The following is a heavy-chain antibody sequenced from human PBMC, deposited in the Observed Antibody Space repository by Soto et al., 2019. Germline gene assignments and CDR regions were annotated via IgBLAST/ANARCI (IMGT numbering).Heavy chain of an antibody. J-gene: IGHJ4*02. Sequence: QVQLQESGPGLVKPSETLSLTCSVSSGSINSYFWSWVRQPPGKGLEWIGYVSYSGNIHYNPALHSRITMSVDTSKNQFSLELRSVTAADTAVYYCARHVVGSGTTFDYWGQGTLVTVSS. D-gene: IGHD1-26*01. V-gene: IGHV4-59*08. CDR2: VSYSGNI. CDR3: ARHVVGSGTTFDY. CDR1: SGSINSYF.